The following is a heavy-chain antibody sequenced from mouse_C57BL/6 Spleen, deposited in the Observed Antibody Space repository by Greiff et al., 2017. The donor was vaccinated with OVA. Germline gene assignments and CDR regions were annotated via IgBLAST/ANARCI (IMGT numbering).Heavy chain of an antibody. CDR3: ARHDLLLYYFDY. V-gene: IGHV5-9*01. CDR1: GFTFSSYT. Sequence: EVKVVESGGGLVKPGGSLKLSCAASGFTFSSYTMSWVRQTPEKRLEWVATISGGGGNTYYPDSVKGRFTISRDNAKNTLYLQMSSLRSEDTALYYCARHDLLLYYFDYWGQGTTLTVSS. J-gene: IGHJ2*01. D-gene: IGHD1-1*01. CDR2: ISGGGGNT.